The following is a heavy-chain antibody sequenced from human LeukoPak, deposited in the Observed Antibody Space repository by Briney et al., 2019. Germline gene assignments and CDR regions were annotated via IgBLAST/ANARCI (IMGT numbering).Heavy chain of an antibody. J-gene: IGHJ4*02. CDR3: ARGTYDSSGYYYYFDY. V-gene: IGHV1-3*01. D-gene: IGHD3-22*01. CDR1: GYTFTSHA. Sequence: ASVKVSCKASGYTFTSHAMHWVRQAPGQRLEWMGWINAGNGNTKYPQKFQGRVTITRDTSASTAYMELSSLRSEDTAVYYCARGTYDSSGYYYYFDYWGQGTLVTVSS. CDR2: INAGNGNT.